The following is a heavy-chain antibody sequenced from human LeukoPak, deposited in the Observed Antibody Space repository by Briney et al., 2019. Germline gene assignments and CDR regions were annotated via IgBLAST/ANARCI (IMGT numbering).Heavy chain of an antibody. J-gene: IGHJ4*02. V-gene: IGHV4-59*01. CDR3: ARGRLGGSGSYYNVLDY. D-gene: IGHD3-10*01. CDR2: ISYSGST. CDR1: GGSISSYY. Sequence: PSETLSLTCTVSGGSISSYYWSWIRQPPGKGLEWIGYISYSGSTNYNPSLKSRVTISVDTFRNQFSLKLSSVTAADTAVYYCARGRLGGSGSYYNVLDYWGQGTLVTVSS.